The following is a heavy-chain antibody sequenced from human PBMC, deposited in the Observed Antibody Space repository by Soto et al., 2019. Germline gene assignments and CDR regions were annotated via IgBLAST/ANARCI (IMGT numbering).Heavy chain of an antibody. CDR1: GFTFSSYA. CDR3: AKDSSGWYDAFDL. CDR2: ISGSGGST. V-gene: IGHV3-23*01. D-gene: IGHD6-19*01. J-gene: IGHJ3*01. Sequence: EVQLLESGGGLVQPGGSLRLSCAASGFTFSSYAMSWVRQAPGKGLEWVSAISGSGGSTYYADSVEGRFTISRDNSKNTLYLQMNSLRAEDTAVYYCAKDSSGWYDAFDLWGQGTMVTVSS.